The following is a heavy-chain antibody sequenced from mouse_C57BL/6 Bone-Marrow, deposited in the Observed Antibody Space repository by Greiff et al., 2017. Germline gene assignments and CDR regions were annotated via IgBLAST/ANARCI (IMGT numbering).Heavy chain of an antibody. CDR3: TTRIYYYGSSYGAMDY. CDR1: GFNIKDDY. J-gene: IGHJ4*01. CDR2: IDPENGDT. D-gene: IGHD1-1*01. V-gene: IGHV14-4*01. Sequence: VQLQQSGAELVRPGASVKLSCTASGFNIKDDYMHWVKQRPEQGLEWIGWIDPENGDTEYASKFQGKATITADTSSNTAYRQLSSLTSEDTAVYYCTTRIYYYGSSYGAMDYWGQGTSVTVSS.